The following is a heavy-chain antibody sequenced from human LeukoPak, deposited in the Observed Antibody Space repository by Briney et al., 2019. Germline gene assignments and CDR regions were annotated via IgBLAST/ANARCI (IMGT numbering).Heavy chain of an antibody. CDR3: VKGDILTGSNAFDI. Sequence: GGSLRLSCAASGFTVSSNYMSWVRQAPGKGLEWVLVIYSGGSTYYADSVKGRFTISRDNSKNTLYLQMSSLRAEDTAVYYCVKGDILTGSNAFDIWGQGAMVTVSS. CDR1: GFTVSSNY. V-gene: IGHV3-66*02. J-gene: IGHJ3*02. D-gene: IGHD3-9*01. CDR2: IYSGGST.